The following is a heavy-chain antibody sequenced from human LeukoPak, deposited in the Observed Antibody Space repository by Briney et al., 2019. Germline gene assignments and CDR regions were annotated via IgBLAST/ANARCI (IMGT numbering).Heavy chain of an antibody. CDR1: GGSFRGYY. Sequence: SETLSLTCAVYGGSFRGYYWSWIRQPPGKGLEWIGEINHSGSTNYNPSLKSRVTISVDTSKNQFSLKLSSVTAADTAVYYCARASGRYYDSSGYFKVWGQGTLVTVSS. V-gene: IGHV4-34*01. CDR3: ARASGRYYDSSGYFKV. D-gene: IGHD3-22*01. CDR2: INHSGST. J-gene: IGHJ4*02.